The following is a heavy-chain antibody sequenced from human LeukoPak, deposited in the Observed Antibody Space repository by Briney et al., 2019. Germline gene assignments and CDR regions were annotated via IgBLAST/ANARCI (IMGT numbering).Heavy chain of an antibody. CDR3: AREKIGTGTVLGKDYYHMDV. J-gene: IGHJ6*03. CDR1: GVSISTSSYY. D-gene: IGHD3-16*01. Sequence: SETLSLTCTVSGVSISTSSYYWGWIRQPPGKGLEWIGNINYSRNPYYNPSLKSRVTISVDTSKNQFSLKLSSVTAADTAMYYCAREKIGTGTVLGKDYYHMDVWGEGTTVTVSS. CDR2: INYSRNP. V-gene: IGHV4-39*07.